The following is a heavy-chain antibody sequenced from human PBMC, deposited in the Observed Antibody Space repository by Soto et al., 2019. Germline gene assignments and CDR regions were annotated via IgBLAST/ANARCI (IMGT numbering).Heavy chain of an antibody. V-gene: IGHV3-48*02. CDR3: VRGVPGDQTYFWYGMDV. D-gene: IGHD7-27*01. CDR1: GFTFSSYS. Sequence: EVQLVESGGGLVQPGGSLRLSCAASGFTFSSYSMNWVRQAPGKGLQWISYISSSSNTIYYADSVKGRFTISRDYAKNSQYLQMNSLTDEDTAVYSCVRGVPGDQTYFWYGMDVWGQGTTVTVSS. CDR2: ISSSSNTI. J-gene: IGHJ6*02.